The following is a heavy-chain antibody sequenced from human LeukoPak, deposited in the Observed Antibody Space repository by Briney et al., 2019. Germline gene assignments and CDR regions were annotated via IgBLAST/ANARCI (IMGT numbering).Heavy chain of an antibody. J-gene: IGHJ4*02. CDR2: ISSSGSTI. V-gene: IGHV3-48*03. Sequence: GGSLRLSCAASGFTFSSYEMNWVRQAPGEGLEWVSYISSSGSTIYYADSVKGRFTISRDNAKNSLYLQMNSLRAEDTAVYYCAAYSSGWYPIDYWGQGTLVTVSS. D-gene: IGHD6-19*01. CDR3: AAYSSGWYPIDY. CDR1: GFTFSSYE.